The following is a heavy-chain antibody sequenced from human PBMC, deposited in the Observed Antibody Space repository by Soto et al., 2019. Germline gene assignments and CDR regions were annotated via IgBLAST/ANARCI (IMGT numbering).Heavy chain of an antibody. CDR1: GYTFTSYG. D-gene: IGHD6-19*01. J-gene: IGHJ4*02. CDR2: ISAHSGNT. V-gene: IGHV1-18*01. Sequence: ASVKVSCKASGYTFTSYGISWVRQAPGQRLEWMGWISAHSGNTNYAQKLQGRVTMTTDTSTSTAYMELRSLRSDDTAVYYCARDFSGGDFDYWGQGTLVTVSS. CDR3: ARDFSGGDFDY.